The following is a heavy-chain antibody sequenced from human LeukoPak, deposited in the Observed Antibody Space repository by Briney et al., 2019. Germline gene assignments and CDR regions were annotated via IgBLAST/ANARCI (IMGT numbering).Heavy chain of an antibody. Sequence: PGRSLRLSCAASGFTFSSYGMHWVRQAPGKGLVWVSRIAGDGSSTTYADSVKGRFSISRDNAKNTLYLQMNSLRVEDTAVYYCARGRPHGNDYWGQGTLVTVSS. J-gene: IGHJ4*02. CDR2: IAGDGSST. V-gene: IGHV3-74*01. D-gene: IGHD4-23*01. CDR1: GFTFSSYG. CDR3: ARGRPHGNDY.